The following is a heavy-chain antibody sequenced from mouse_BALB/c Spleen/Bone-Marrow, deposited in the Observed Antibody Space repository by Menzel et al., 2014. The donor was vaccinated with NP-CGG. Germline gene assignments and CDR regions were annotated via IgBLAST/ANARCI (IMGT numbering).Heavy chain of an antibody. CDR3: ARDYCGSLYAMDY. CDR1: GFSLTSYG. Sequence: VKLEESGPGLVAPSQSLSITCTVSGFSLTSYGVHWVRQPPGKGLEWLGVILAGGSTNYNSALMYRLSISKDNSKSQVFLKMNSLQTDDTAMYYCARDYCGSLYAMDYWGQGTSVTVSS. J-gene: IGHJ4*01. CDR2: ILAGGST. D-gene: IGHD1-1*01. V-gene: IGHV2-9*02.